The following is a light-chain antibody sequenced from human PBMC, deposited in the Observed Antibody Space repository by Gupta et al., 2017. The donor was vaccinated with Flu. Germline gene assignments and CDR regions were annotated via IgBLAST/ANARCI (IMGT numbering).Light chain of an antibody. J-gene: IGLJ3*02. CDR2: EVS. Sequence: SLTISCTGTSIDVGGYNYVSWYQHNSGKAPKLMVYEVSNRPSVVSNRFSGSKSGNTASLTISGLQAEEETEYYCSSYTINSTLVFGGGTKLTVL. CDR1: SIDVGGYNY. CDR3: SSYTINSTLV. V-gene: IGLV2-14*01.